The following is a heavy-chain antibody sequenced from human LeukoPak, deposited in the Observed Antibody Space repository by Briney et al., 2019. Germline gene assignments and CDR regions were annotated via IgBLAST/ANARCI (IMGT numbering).Heavy chain of an antibody. D-gene: IGHD3-22*01. CDR2: ISGDAVTS. V-gene: IGHV3-23*01. CDR1: GFTFKNYA. Sequence: PGGSLRLSCAASGFTFKNYAMNWVRQSPGQGLEWVSTISGDAVTSWYADSVKGRFTVSRDNSKNTLYLQMNSLRAEDTAVYYCARDARSFIYDSSGYYYPDPSMTFDYWGQGTLVTVSS. CDR3: ARDARSFIYDSSGYYYPDPSMTFDY. J-gene: IGHJ4*02.